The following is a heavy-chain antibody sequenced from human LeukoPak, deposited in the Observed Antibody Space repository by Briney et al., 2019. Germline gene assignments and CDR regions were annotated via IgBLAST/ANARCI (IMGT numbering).Heavy chain of an antibody. D-gene: IGHD2-8*01. CDR3: ASCSDTNGVCHLDAFDI. V-gene: IGHV4-59*01. J-gene: IGHJ3*02. CDR2: IYYSGST. Sequence: SETLSLTCTVSGGSISSYYWSWIRQPPGKGLEWIGYIYYSGSTNYNPSLKSRVTISVDTSKNQFSLKLSSVTAADTAVYYCASCSDTNGVCHLDAFDIWGQGIMVTVSS. CDR1: GGSISSYY.